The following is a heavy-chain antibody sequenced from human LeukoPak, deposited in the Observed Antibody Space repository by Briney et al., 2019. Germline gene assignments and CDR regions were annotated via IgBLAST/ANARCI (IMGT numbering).Heavy chain of an antibody. CDR2: IYSGGST. Sequence: PGGSLRLSCAASGFTVSSNYMSWVRQAPGKGLEWVSVIYSGGSTYYADSVKGRFTISRDNAKNSLYLQMNSLRAEDTAVYYCARDYYDSSGYYYGLDYWGQGTLVTVSS. CDR1: GFTVSSNY. D-gene: IGHD3-22*01. J-gene: IGHJ4*02. V-gene: IGHV3-53*01. CDR3: ARDYYDSSGYYYGLDY.